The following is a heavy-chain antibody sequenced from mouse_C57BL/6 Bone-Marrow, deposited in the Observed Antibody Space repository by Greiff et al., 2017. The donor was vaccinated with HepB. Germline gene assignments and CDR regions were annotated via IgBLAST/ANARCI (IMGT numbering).Heavy chain of an antibody. CDR1: GFTFSDYY. CDR3: ARDLDYFDY. J-gene: IGHJ2*01. Sequence: DVKLVESEGGLVQPGSSMKLSCTASGFTFSDYYMAWVRQVPEKGLEWVANINYDGSSTYYLDSLKSRFIISRDNAKNILYLQMSSLKSEDTATYCCARDLDYFDYWGQGTTLTVSS. V-gene: IGHV5-16*01. CDR2: INYDGSST.